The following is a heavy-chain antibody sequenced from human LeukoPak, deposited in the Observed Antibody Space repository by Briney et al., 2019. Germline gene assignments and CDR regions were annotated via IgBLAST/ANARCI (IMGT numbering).Heavy chain of an antibody. CDR2: IYYSGST. CDR3: ASSMYSSSSPDY. V-gene: IGHV4-59*01. D-gene: IGHD6-6*01. Sequence: SETLSLTCTVSGGSISSYYWSWIRRPPGKGLEWIGYIYYSGSTNYNPSLKSRVTISVDTSKNQFSLKLSSVTAADTAVYYCASSMYSSSSPDYWGQGTLVTVSS. CDR1: GGSISSYY. J-gene: IGHJ4*02.